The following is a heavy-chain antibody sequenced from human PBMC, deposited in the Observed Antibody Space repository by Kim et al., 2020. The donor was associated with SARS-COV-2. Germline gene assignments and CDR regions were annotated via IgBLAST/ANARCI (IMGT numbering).Heavy chain of an antibody. V-gene: IGHV3-23*01. CDR3: VKGGAPDFWVDVGY. CDR2: MGGDGSQT. D-gene: IGHD3-3*01. Sequence: GGSLRLSCTASGFTFRKYTMTWVRQAPGKGLEWVSTMGGDGSQTYYVDSVKGRFTISRDNSKSTLYFQMNTVRADDTAVYYCVKGGAPDFWVDVGYWSQG. CDR1: GFTFRKYT. J-gene: IGHJ4*02.